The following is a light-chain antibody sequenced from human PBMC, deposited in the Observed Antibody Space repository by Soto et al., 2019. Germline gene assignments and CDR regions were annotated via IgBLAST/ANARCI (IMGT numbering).Light chain of an antibody. CDR2: EVT. V-gene: IGLV2-14*01. Sequence: QSVLTQPASVSGSLGQSITISCTGTSSDVGGYNYVSWYQQHPGKAPKLMIYEVTNRPSGVSNRFSGSKSANTASLTISGLQAENEDDYYCSSYTSSGTVVFGGGTQLTVL. CDR1: SSDVGGYNY. CDR3: SSYTSSGTVV. J-gene: IGLJ2*01.